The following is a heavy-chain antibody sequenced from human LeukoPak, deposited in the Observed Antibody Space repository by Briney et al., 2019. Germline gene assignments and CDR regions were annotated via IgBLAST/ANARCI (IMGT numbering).Heavy chain of an antibody. Sequence: PSETLSLTCAVYGGSFSGYYWSWIRQPPGKGLEWIGEINHSGSTNYNPSLKSRVTISVDTSKNQFSLKLSSVTAADTAVYYCARESYDSIDYWGQGTLVTVSS. V-gene: IGHV4-34*01. J-gene: IGHJ4*02. CDR3: ARESYDSIDY. CDR1: GGSFSGYY. CDR2: INHSGST. D-gene: IGHD3-22*01.